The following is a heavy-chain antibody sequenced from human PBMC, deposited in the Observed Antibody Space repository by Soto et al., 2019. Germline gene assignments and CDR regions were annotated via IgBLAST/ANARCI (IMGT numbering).Heavy chain of an antibody. CDR1: GGSISSYY. J-gene: IGHJ6*03. Sequence: SETLSLTCTVSGGSISSYYWNWIRQPPGKGLEWIGYIYYSGSTNYNPSLKSRVTISVDTSKNQFSLKLSSVTASDTYVYYCATLGISADYYYYMDVWGKGTTVTVSS. CDR3: ATLGISADYYYYMDV. D-gene: IGHD7-27*01. CDR2: IYYSGST. V-gene: IGHV4-59*01.